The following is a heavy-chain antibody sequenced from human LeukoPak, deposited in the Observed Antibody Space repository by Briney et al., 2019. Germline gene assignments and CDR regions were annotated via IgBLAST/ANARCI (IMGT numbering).Heavy chain of an antibody. CDR2: IHYSGST. CDR3: AKVMTMVVHVFDI. Sequence: SETLSLTCSVSGGYLSSYYWSWIRQPPGKGLEWIAFIHYSGSTNYNPSLKSRVTISVDTSKNQFSLQLTSVTAADTAVYYCAKVMTMVVHVFDIWGQGTMVTVSS. V-gene: IGHV4-59*01. J-gene: IGHJ3*02. D-gene: IGHD4/OR15-4a*01. CDR1: GGYLSSYY.